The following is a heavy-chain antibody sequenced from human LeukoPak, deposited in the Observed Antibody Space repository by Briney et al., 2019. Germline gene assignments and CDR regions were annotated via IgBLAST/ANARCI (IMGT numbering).Heavy chain of an antibody. CDR3: ARERWYYGSGTYSWFDY. CDR1: GASIDSYY. D-gene: IGHD3-10*01. J-gene: IGHJ4*02. Sequence: SETLSLTCTISGASIDSYYWSWIRQPPGKGLEWIGYIYYSGSTNYNPSLKSRVTISVDTSKNQFSLKLSSVTAADTAVYYCARERWYYGSGTYSWFDYWGQGTLVTVSS. CDR2: IYYSGST. V-gene: IGHV4-59*01.